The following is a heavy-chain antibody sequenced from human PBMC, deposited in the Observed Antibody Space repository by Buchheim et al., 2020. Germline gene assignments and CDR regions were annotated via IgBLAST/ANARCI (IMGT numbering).Heavy chain of an antibody. CDR2: IGWDGGYT. CDR1: GFTFDDYT. J-gene: IGHJ4*02. D-gene: IGHD4-17*01. CDR3: AKDIGFGDYIFDY. V-gene: IGHV3-43*01. Sequence: EVHLVESGGVVVQPGGSLRLSCAASGFTFDDYTMHWVRQAPGKGLEWVSLIGWDGGYTYYADSVKGRFTISRDNSKKSLYLQLNSLRTEDTALYYCAKDIGFGDYIFDYWGQGTL.